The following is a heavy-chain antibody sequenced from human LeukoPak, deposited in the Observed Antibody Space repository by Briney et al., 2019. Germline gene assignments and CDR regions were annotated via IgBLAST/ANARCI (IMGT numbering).Heavy chain of an antibody. CDR2: IIPIFGTA. Sequence: SVKVSCKVSGYTLTELSMHWVRQAPGKGLEWMGGIIPIFGTANYAQKFQGRVTITADESTSTAYMELSSLRSEDTAVYYCARARSHTDFDYWGQGTLVTVSS. CDR1: GYTLTELS. CDR3: ARARSHTDFDY. V-gene: IGHV1-69*13. J-gene: IGHJ4*02. D-gene: IGHD2-8*02.